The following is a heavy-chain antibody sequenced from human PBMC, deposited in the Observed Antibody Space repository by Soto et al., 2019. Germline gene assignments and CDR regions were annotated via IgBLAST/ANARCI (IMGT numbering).Heavy chain of an antibody. CDR1: GFTFSSYA. CDR2: ISGSVGST. CDR3: AREDDYYYYYMDV. Sequence: GGSLRLSCAASGFTFSSYAMSWVRQAPGKGLEWISAISGSVGSTYYADSVKGRFTISRDNAKNTLYLQMNSLRAEDTAVYYCAREDDYYYYYMDVWGKGTTVTVSS. J-gene: IGHJ6*03. V-gene: IGHV3-23*01.